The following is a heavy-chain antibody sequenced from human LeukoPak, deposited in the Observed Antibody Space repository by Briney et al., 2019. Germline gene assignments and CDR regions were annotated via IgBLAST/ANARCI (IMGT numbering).Heavy chain of an antibody. J-gene: IGHJ6*03. D-gene: IGHD2-2*01. CDR1: GFSFSTYA. Sequence: PGGSLRLSCAASGFSFSTYAMHWVRQASGKGLEWVAVISHDGNNRYYADSVKGRFTVSRDNSKNTLHLQMYSLRAEDTAVYYCARPYCSSSSCYDVYYYYMDVWGKGTTVTV. CDR3: ARPYCSSSSCYDVYYYYMDV. V-gene: IGHV3-30*04. CDR2: ISHDGNNR.